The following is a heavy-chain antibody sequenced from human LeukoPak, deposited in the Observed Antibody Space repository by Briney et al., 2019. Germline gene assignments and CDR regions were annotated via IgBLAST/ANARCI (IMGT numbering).Heavy chain of an antibody. D-gene: IGHD5-18*01. Sequence: SETLSLTCTVSGGSISSSSYYWGWIRQPPGKGLEWIGSIYYSGSTYYNPSLKSRVTISVDTSKNQFSLKLSSVTAADTAVYYCGSGYSYGYDYWGQGTLVTVSS. CDR2: IYYSGST. J-gene: IGHJ4*02. V-gene: IGHV4-39*07. CDR1: GGSISSSSYY. CDR3: GSGYSYGYDY.